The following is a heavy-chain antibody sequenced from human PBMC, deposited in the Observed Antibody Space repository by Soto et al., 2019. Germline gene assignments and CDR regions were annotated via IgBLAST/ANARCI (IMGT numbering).Heavy chain of an antibody. D-gene: IGHD7-27*01. CDR2: ISYDGSNK. CDR3: ATLGPRHFDY. J-gene: IGHJ4*02. CDR1: GFPFSSYV. Sequence: AGSLRLSCAASGFPFSSYVMHWVRQDPGKGLEWVAVISYDGSNKDYADSMKGRFTISRDNSKNTLYLQMNSLRAEDTAVYYCATLGPRHFDYWGQGTLVTVSS. V-gene: IGHV3-30*03.